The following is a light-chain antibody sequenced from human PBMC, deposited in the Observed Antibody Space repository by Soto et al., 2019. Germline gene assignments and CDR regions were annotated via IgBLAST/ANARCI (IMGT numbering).Light chain of an antibody. J-gene: IGKJ1*01. V-gene: IGKV3-15*01. CDR2: GAT. CDR3: QQYNNWPRT. CDR1: RGVSIL. Sequence: EMRMTQSPTTLSVSPGERATLSCGASRGVSILLAWYQQKPGQAPRRLIHGATTRATGIPARFSGSGSGTEFTLTISSLQSEDFAVYYCQQYNNWPRTFGQGTKVDIK.